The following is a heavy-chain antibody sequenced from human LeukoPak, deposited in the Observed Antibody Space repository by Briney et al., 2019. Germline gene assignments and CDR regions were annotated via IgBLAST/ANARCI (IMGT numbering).Heavy chain of an antibody. CDR3: ARVYPYYDILTGYYRGSAFDI. D-gene: IGHD3-9*01. J-gene: IGHJ3*02. V-gene: IGHV1-8*01. CDR2: MNPNSGNT. CDR1: GYTFTSYD. Sequence: ASVKVSCKASGYTFTSYDINWVRQATGQGLEWMGWMNPNSGNTGYAQKFQGRVTMTRNTSISTAYMELSSLRSEDTAVYYCARVYPYYDILTGYYRGSAFDIWGQGTMVTVSS.